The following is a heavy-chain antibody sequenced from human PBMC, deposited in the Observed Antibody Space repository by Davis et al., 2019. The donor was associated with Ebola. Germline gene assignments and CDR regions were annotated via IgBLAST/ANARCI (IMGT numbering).Heavy chain of an antibody. CDR2: IKQDGSEK. D-gene: IGHD6-19*01. V-gene: IGHV3-7*03. J-gene: IGHJ4*02. Sequence: PGGSLRLSCAASGFTFSSYWMSWVRQAPGKGLEWVANIKQDGSEKYYVDSVKGRFTISRDNAKNSLYLQMNSLRAEDTAVYYCAREYEPSSGWYDYWGQGTLVTVSS. CDR3: AREYEPSSGWYDY. CDR1: GFTFSSYW.